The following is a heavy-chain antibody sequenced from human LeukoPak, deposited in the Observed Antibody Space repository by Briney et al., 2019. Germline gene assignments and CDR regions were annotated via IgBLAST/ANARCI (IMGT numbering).Heavy chain of an antibody. J-gene: IGHJ3*02. D-gene: IGHD3-3*01. Sequence: PGGSLRLSCAASGFTFSSYAMSWVRQAPGKGLEWVSAISGSGGSTYYADSVKGRFTISRDNSKNTLYLQMNSLRAEDTAVYYCAKVLYDFWSGYSVFDAFDIWGQGTMVTVS. CDR2: ISGSGGST. CDR3: AKVLYDFWSGYSVFDAFDI. CDR1: GFTFSSYA. V-gene: IGHV3-23*01.